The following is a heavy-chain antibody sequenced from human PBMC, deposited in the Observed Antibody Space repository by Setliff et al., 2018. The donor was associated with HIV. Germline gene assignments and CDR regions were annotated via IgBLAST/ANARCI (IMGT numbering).Heavy chain of an antibody. D-gene: IGHD3-3*01. Sequence: ASVKVSCKASGYTFSRYAMHWVRQAPGQRLEWMGWINAGNDNTKYSQKFQGRVTITRDTSANTAYMELSSLRSEDTAGYYCAREVGEWLSFDYWGQGTLVTVSS. J-gene: IGHJ4*02. V-gene: IGHV1-3*01. CDR1: GYTFSRYA. CDR2: INAGNDNT. CDR3: AREVGEWLSFDY.